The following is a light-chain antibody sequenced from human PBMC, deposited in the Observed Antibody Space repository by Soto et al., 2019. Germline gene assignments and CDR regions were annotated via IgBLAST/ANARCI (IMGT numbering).Light chain of an antibody. V-gene: IGKV3-11*01. CDR1: QSVNSY. CDR3: QQRSDWPLFT. Sequence: EIVLTQSPATLSLSPGERASLSCRASQSVNSYLAWYQQKPGQAPRLLIYDASNRATGIPARFSGSGSGTDFTLTISSLEPEDFGVYYCQQRSDWPLFTFGPGTKVDIK. J-gene: IGKJ3*01. CDR2: DAS.